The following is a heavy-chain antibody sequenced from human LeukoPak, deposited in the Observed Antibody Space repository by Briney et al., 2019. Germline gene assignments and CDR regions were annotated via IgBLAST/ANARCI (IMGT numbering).Heavy chain of an antibody. CDR2: IYYSGST. V-gene: IGHV4-31*03. CDR1: GGSISSGGYY. D-gene: IGHD3-10*01. CDR3: ARGDTMVRDFDY. Sequence: SETLSLTCTVSGGSISSGGYYWSWIRQHPGKGLEWIGYIYYSGSTYYNPSLKSRVTISVDTSKNQFSLKLSSVTAADTAVYYCARGDTMVRDFDYWGQGTLATVSS. J-gene: IGHJ4*02.